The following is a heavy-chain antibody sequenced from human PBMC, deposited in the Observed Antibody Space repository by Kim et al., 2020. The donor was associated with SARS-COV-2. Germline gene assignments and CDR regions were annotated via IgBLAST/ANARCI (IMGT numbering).Heavy chain of an antibody. J-gene: IGHJ5*02. Sequence: IINPCGGSTSYAQKFQGRVTMTRDTSTGTVYMELSSLRFEETAVCYCARGWFDPWGQGTLVTVSS. CDR2: INPCGGST. CDR3: ARGWFDP. V-gene: IGHV1-46*01.